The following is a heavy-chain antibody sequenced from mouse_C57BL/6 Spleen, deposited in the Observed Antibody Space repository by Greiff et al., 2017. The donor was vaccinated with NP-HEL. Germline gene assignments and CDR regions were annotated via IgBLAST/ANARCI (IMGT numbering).Heavy chain of an antibody. CDR2: IDPEDGDT. J-gene: IGHJ3*01. CDR3: TTPYSNYWFAY. D-gene: IGHD2-5*01. CDR1: GFNIKDYY. Sequence: EVQLQQSGAELVRPGASVKLSCTASGFNIKDYYMHWVKQRPEQGLEWIGRIDPEDGDTEYAPKFQGKATMTADTSSNTAYLQLRSLTSEDTAVYYCTTPYSNYWFAYWGQGTLVTVSA. V-gene: IGHV14-1*01.